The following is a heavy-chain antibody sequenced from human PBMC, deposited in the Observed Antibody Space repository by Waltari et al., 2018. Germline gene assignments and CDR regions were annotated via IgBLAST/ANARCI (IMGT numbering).Heavy chain of an antibody. Sequence: QLQLQESGPGLLKPSGTLSLTCTVSDDSISSGDYYWGWIRQSPGKGPEWIGSVYYSGSTSYNTSLKRRVTISVDTSKKQFSLKLSSVTAAETAVYYCARSLHIFRAAAGMFDYWGQGTLVTVSS. V-gene: IGHV4-39*01. CDR3: ARSLHIFRAAAGMFDY. D-gene: IGHD6-13*01. J-gene: IGHJ4*02. CDR1: DDSISSGDYY. CDR2: VYYSGST.